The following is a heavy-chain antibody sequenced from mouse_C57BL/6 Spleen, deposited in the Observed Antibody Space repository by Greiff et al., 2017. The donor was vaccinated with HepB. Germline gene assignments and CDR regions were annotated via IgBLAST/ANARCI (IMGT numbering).Heavy chain of an antibody. CDR3: ARWTGTYGVDY. D-gene: IGHD4-1*01. CDR1: GFTFTDYY. CDR2: IRNKANGYTT. V-gene: IGHV7-3*01. J-gene: IGHJ2*01. Sequence: EVKLVESGGGLVQPGGSLSLSCAASGFTFTDYYMSWVRQPPGKALEWLGFIRNKANGYTTEYSASVKGRFTISRDNSQSILYLQMNALRAEDSATYYCARWTGTYGVDYWGQGTTLTVSS.